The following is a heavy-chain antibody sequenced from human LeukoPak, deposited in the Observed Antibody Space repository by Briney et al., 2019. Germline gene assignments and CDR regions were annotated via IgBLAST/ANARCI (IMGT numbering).Heavy chain of an antibody. V-gene: IGHV1-3*01. CDR2: INAGNGNT. CDR1: GYTFTSYA. D-gene: IGHD6-13*01. Sequence: GSSVKVSCKASGYTFTSYAMHWVRQAPGQRLGWMGWINAGNGNTKYSQKFQGRVTITRDTSASTAYMELSSLRSEDTAVYYCARSDSSSWYLFDYWGQGTLVTVSS. CDR3: ARSDSSSWYLFDY. J-gene: IGHJ4*02.